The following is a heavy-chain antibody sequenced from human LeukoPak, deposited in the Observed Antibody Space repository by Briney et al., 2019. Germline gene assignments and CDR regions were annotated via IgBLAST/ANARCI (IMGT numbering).Heavy chain of an antibody. D-gene: IGHD5-12*01. V-gene: IGHV1-18*01. CDR3: ARDQGIYNHRIIDS. CDR1: GYTFSSYG. J-gene: IGHJ4*02. Sequence: GASVKVSCKASGYTFSSYGISWVRQAPGQGLEWMGWISAYNGNTNFAQEIQGRVTMTTDTSTSTASMELSSMRADDTAVYYCARDQGIYNHRIIDSWGQGTLVTVSS. CDR2: ISAYNGNT.